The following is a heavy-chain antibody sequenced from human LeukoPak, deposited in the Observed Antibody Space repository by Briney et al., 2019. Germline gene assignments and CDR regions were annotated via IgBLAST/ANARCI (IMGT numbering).Heavy chain of an antibody. D-gene: IGHD3-22*01. Sequence: TSETLSLTCTVSGGSISSSSYYWGWIRQPPGKGLEWIGSIYHSGSTNYNPSLKSRVTISVDKSKNQFSLKLSSVTAADTAVYYCARHYYDSSGYLGVQYFDYWGQGTLVTVSS. CDR2: IYHSGST. V-gene: IGHV4-39*07. CDR3: ARHYYDSSGYLGVQYFDY. CDR1: GGSISSSSYY. J-gene: IGHJ4*02.